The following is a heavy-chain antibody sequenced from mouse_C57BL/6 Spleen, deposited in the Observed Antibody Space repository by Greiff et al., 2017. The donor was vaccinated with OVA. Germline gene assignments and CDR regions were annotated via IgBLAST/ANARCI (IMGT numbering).Heavy chain of an antibody. V-gene: IGHV1-55*01. CDR3: ARSDYYGSSPYAMDY. CDR2: IYPGSGST. D-gene: IGHD1-1*01. Sequence: QVQLKQPGAELVKPGASVKMSCKASGYTFTSYWITWVKQRPGQGLEWIGDIYPGSGSTNYNEKFKSKATLTVDTSSSTAYMQLSSLTSEDSAVYYCARSDYYGSSPYAMDYWGQGTSVTVSS. J-gene: IGHJ4*01. CDR1: GYTFTSYW.